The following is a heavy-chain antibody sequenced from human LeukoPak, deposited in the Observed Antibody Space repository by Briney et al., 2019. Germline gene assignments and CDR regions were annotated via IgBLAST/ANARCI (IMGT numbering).Heavy chain of an antibody. CDR2: IYYSGST. J-gene: IGHJ5*02. CDR3: AEGPKGWFDP. Sequence: SETLSLTCTVSGGSISSYYWSWIRQPPGKGLEWIGYIYYSGSTNYNPSLKSRVTISVDTSKNQFSLKLSSVTAADTAVYYCAEGPKGWFDPWGQGTLVTVSS. V-gene: IGHV4-59*01. CDR1: GGSISSYY.